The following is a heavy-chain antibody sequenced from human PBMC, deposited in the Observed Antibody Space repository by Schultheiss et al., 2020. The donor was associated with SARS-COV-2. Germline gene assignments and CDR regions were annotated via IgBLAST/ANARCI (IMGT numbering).Heavy chain of an antibody. CDR2: IKQDGSEK. V-gene: IGHV3-7*01. J-gene: IGHJ3*02. D-gene: IGHD1-26*01. CDR1: GFTFSGSA. CDR3: ARGGEWELSAFDI. Sequence: GGSLRLSCAASGFTFSGSAMHWVRQAPGKGLEWVANIKQDGSEKYYVDSVKGRFTISRDNAKNSLYLQMNSLRAEDTAVYYCARGGEWELSAFDIWGQGTMVTVSS.